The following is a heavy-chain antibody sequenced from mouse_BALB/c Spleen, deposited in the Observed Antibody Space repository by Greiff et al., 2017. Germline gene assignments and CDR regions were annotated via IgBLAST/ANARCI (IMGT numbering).Heavy chain of an antibody. J-gene: IGHJ2*01. CDR1: GFTFSSYG. D-gene: IGHD4-1*01. CDR3: ARQGLTGSYFDY. Sequence: EVKLMESGGDLVKPGGSLKLSCAASGFTFSSYGMSWVRQTPDKRLEWVATISSGGSYTYYPDSVKGRFTISRDNAKNTLYLQMSSLKSEDTAMYYCARQGLTGSYFDYWGQGTTLTVSS. V-gene: IGHV5-6*01. CDR2: ISSGGSYT.